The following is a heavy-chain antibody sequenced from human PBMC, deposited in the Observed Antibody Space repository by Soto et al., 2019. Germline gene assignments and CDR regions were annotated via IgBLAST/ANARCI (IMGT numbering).Heavy chain of an antibody. J-gene: IGHJ4*02. CDR1: GYTFTGYY. CDR2: INPNSGGT. V-gene: IGHV1-2*02. Sequence: GASVKVSCKASGYTFTGYYMHWVRQAPGQGLEWMGWINPNSGGTNYAQKFQGRVTMTRDTSISTAYMELSRLRSDDTAVYYCARESGYSSGWYGYWGQGTLVTVSS. CDR3: ARESGYSSGWYGY. D-gene: IGHD6-19*01.